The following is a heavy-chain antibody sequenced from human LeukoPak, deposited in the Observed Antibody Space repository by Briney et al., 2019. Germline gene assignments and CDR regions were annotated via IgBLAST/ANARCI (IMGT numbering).Heavy chain of an antibody. V-gene: IGHV3-30*02. CDR1: GFTFSSYG. CDR2: IRYDGSNK. J-gene: IGHJ4*02. Sequence: GGSLRLSCAASGFTFSSYGMHWVRQAPGKGLERVAFIRYDGSNKYYADSVKGRFTISRDNSKNTLYLQMNSLRAEDTAVYYCAKDHLDYYDSSGYFLLFDYWGQGTLVTVSS. CDR3: AKDHLDYYDSSGYFLLFDY. D-gene: IGHD3-22*01.